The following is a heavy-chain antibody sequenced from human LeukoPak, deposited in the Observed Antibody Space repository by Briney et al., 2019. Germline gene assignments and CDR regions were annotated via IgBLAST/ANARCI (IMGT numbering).Heavy chain of an antibody. Sequence: GGSLRLSCAASGFTFDDYAMHWVRQAPGKGLEWVSGISWNSGSIGYADSVKGRFTISRDNAKNSLYLQMNGLRAEDAALYYCAKARALYYYYYGMDVWGQGTTVTVSS. CDR2: ISWNSGSI. J-gene: IGHJ6*02. V-gene: IGHV3-9*01. CDR1: GFTFDDYA. CDR3: AKARALYYYYYGMDV.